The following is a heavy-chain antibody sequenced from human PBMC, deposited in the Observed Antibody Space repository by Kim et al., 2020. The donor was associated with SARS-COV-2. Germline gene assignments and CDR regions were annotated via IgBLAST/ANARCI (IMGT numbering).Heavy chain of an antibody. D-gene: IGHD2-2*01. V-gene: IGHV4-34*01. CDR2: INHSGST. J-gene: IGHJ4*02. CDR3: ARVRYCSSTSCSEY. CDR1: GGSFSGYY. Sequence: SETLSLTCAVYGGSFSGYYWSWIRQPPGKGLEWIGEINHSGSTNYNPSLKSRVTISVDTSKNQFSLKLSSVTAADTAVYYCARVRYCSSTSCSEYWGQGT.